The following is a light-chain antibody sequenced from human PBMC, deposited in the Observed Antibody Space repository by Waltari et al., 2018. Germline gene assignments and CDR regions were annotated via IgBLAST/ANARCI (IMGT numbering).Light chain of an antibody. V-gene: IGLV1-47*01. Sequence: QSVLTQPPSASGTPGQRVTISCSGSSSNIGSNYVFWYQQLPGTAPKLLIYRNNRRPSGVPGRFSGSKSGTSAYLAISGRRSEDEADYYCAAWDDSLRGRYVVFGGGTKLTVL. J-gene: IGLJ2*01. CDR2: RNN. CDR1: SSNIGSNY. CDR3: AAWDDSLRGRYVV.